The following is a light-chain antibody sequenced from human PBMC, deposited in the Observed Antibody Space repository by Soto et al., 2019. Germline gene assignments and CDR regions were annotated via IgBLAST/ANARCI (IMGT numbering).Light chain of an antibody. Sequence: EIVMTQSPASLSVSPGDGATLSCRASQSVASNVAWYQQNPGQGPRLLIHGASTRAVGVPARFSGSGSGTDFPLTISSLQSEDFAVYYCQQYHNWPPQYTFGQGTKLQIK. CDR3: QQYHNWPPQYT. CDR1: QSVASN. J-gene: IGKJ2*01. CDR2: GAS. V-gene: IGKV3-15*01.